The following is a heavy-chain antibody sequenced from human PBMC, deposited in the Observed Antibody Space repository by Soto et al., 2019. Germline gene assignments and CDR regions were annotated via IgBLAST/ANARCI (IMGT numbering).Heavy chain of an antibody. CDR2: IIPVFGTP. J-gene: IGHJ4*02. CDR1: GDTFNIYA. V-gene: IGHV1-69*01. CDR3: ARGPYYDFWKGFAHFDY. Sequence: QVQLEQSGAEVKKPGSSVKVPCKTSGDTFNIYAISWVRQAPGQGIEWMGGIIPVFGTPSFAQKFRDRVTITADESTSTAHMELRSLTSEDTAVYYCARGPYYDFWKGFAHFDYWGQETLVTVSS. D-gene: IGHD3-3*01.